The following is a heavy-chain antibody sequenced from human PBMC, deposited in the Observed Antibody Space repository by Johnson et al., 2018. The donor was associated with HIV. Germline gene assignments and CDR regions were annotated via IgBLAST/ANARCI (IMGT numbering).Heavy chain of an antibody. D-gene: IGHD3-16*01. Sequence: GRSLRLSCAASGFTFSSYAIHWVRQAPAKGLACVAVISYDGSDKYYADSVKGRFTISRDNSKNTLYLQMNSLRAEDTAVYYCARGSRYTFDNDDVHLLHAFDIWGQGTMVTVSS. CDR1: GFTFSSYA. J-gene: IGHJ3*02. V-gene: IGHV3-30*04. CDR2: ISYDGSDK. CDR3: ARGSRYTFDNDDVHLLHAFDI.